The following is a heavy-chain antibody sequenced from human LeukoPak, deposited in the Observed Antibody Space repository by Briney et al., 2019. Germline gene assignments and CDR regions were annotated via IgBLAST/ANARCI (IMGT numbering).Heavy chain of an antibody. CDR1: GFTFSAYT. J-gene: IGHJ6*02. D-gene: IGHD1-14*01. CDR2: ISSRGTTI. Sequence: PPGGSLRLSCAASGFTFSAYTMNWVRQAPGKGLEWVSYISSRGTTIYYADSVKGRFTISRDSAKNSLYLQMNSLRAEDTAVYYCAREGISKTYYYYGMDVWGQGTTVTVSS. CDR3: AREGISKTYYYYGMDV. V-gene: IGHV3-48*03.